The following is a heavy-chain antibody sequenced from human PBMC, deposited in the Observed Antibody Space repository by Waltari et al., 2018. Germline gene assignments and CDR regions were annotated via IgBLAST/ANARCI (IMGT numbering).Heavy chain of an antibody. V-gene: IGHV1-2*02. CDR2: INPDSGGT. CDR3: TRERADVVMVPTAADWFDP. D-gene: IGHD3-10*01. J-gene: IGHJ5*02. Sequence: QVQLVQSGAEVKKPGASVKVSCKASGYTFTAYYVHWVRKAPGQGLEWMGWINPDSGGTDYAQKFQGRVTMPSGTSTSTAYMQLSSLRFDDTAIYYCTRERADVVMVPTAADWFDPWGQGTLVTVSS. CDR1: GYTFTAYY.